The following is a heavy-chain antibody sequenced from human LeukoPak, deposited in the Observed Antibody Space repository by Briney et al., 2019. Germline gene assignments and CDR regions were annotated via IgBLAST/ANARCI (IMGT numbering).Heavy chain of an antibody. V-gene: IGHV3-43D*04. CDR2: ISWDGGST. CDR3: AKGMIVVVPAAPFDY. CDR1: GFTFDDYA. D-gene: IGHD2-2*01. Sequence: GGSLRLSCAASGFTFDDYAMHWVRQAPGKGLEWVSLISWDGGSTYYADSVKGRFTISRDNSKNSLYLQMNSLRAEDTALYYCAKGMIVVVPAAPFDYWGQGTLVTVSS. J-gene: IGHJ4*02.